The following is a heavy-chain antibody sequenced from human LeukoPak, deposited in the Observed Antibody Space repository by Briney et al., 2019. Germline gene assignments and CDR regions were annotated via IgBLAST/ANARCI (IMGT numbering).Heavy chain of an antibody. CDR1: GGSISSSSYY. J-gene: IGHJ4*02. Sequence: TASETLSLTCTVSGGSISSSSYYWGWIRQPPGKGLEWIGSIYYSGSTYYNPSLKSRVTISVGTSKNQFSLKLSSVTAADTAVYYCARERGSASELPRDFDYWGQGTLVTVSS. V-gene: IGHV4-39*07. CDR2: IYYSGST. D-gene: IGHD3-16*01. CDR3: ARERGSASELPRDFDY.